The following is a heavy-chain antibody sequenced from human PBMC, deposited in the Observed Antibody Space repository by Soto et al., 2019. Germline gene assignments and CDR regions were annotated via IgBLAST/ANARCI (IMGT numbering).Heavy chain of an antibody. CDR2: IYFGDSNV. J-gene: IGHJ5*02. CDR3: ARRRNIVGAPFDL. V-gene: IGHV5-51*01. CDR1: GDNFSNYW. Sequence: GESLKISCQGFGDNFSNYWIGWVRQMPGKDLECMGIIYFGDSNVRYSPSFKGQVTISADKSTSTAYLQWSSLKASDAAVYYCARRRNIVGAPFDLWGQGTLVTVSS. D-gene: IGHD1-26*01.